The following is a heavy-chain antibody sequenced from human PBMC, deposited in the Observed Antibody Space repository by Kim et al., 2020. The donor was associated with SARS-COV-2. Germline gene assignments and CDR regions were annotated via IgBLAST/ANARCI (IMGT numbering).Heavy chain of an antibody. V-gene: IGHV3-21*01. Sequence: GGSLRLSCAASGFTFSSYSMNWVRQAPGKGLEWVSSISSSSSYIYYADSVKGRFTISRDNAKNSLYLQMNSLRAEDTAVYYCARDFWSSWYRYYYYGMDVWGQGTTVTVSS. CDR3: ARDFWSSWYRYYYYGMDV. D-gene: IGHD6-13*01. CDR1: GFTFSSYS. CDR2: ISSSSSYI. J-gene: IGHJ6*02.